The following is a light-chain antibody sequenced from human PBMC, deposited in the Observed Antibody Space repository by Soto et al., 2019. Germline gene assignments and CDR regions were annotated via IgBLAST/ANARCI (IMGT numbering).Light chain of an antibody. Sequence: EIVLTQSPGTLSLSPGERATLSCRASQSVSSSYLAWYQKKPGQAPRLLIYGASSRATGIPDRFSGSGSGTDFTLTISRLEPEDVAVYYCQQYGGSPLYTFGQGTKLEIK. J-gene: IGKJ2*01. CDR3: QQYGGSPLYT. CDR1: QSVSSSY. V-gene: IGKV3-20*01. CDR2: GAS.